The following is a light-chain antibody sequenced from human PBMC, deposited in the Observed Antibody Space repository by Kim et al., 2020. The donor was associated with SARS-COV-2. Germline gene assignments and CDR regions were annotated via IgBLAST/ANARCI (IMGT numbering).Light chain of an antibody. J-gene: IGLJ2*01. Sequence: QSVTIACTGASSDVGFYDYVSWYQHHPGKAPTLMIYDVGQRPSGVSNRFSGSKSGNTASLTISGLQTEDEADYYCCSYTSSATFVIFGGGTQLTVL. CDR1: SSDVGFYDY. CDR3: CSYTSSATFVI. V-gene: IGLV2-14*03. CDR2: DVG.